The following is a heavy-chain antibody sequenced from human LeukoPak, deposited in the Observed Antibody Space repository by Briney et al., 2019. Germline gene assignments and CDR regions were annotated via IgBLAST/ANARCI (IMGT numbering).Heavy chain of an antibody. CDR2: IYYSGST. Sequence: KPSETLSLTCTVSGGSISSYYWSWIRQPPGKGLEWIGYIYYSGSTNYNPSLKSRVTISVDTSKNQFSLKLSSVTAADTAVYYCARFNRGYSGYDPWFDYWGQGTLVTVSS. D-gene: IGHD5-12*01. V-gene: IGHV4-59*01. J-gene: IGHJ4*02. CDR3: ARFNRGYSGYDPWFDY. CDR1: GGSISSYY.